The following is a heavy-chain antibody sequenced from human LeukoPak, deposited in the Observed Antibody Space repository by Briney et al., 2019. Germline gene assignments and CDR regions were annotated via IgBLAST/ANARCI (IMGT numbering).Heavy chain of an antibody. Sequence: GESLKISCKGSGYSFTTYWIGWVRQMPGRGPEWMGIIYPGDSDTRYSPSFQSQVTISADKSISTAYLQWSSLKASDTAMYYCARSQLGMFDAFDIWGQGTMVTVSS. CDR1: GYSFTTYW. J-gene: IGHJ3*02. V-gene: IGHV5-51*01. CDR3: ARSQLGMFDAFDI. CDR2: IYPGDSDT. D-gene: IGHD7-27*01.